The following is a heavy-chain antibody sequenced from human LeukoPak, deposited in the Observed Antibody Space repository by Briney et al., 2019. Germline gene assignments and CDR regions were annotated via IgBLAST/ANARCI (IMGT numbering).Heavy chain of an antibody. V-gene: IGHV4-61*02. CDR2: IYTSGSP. CDR3: ARQAPHYDILTGYGYCCDY. J-gene: IGHJ4*02. CDR1: GGSISSGSYY. Sequence: PSATLSLTCTVAGGSISSGSYYWSWIRQPAGKGLEWIGRIYTSGSPNYNPSLKSRVTISVDTSKNQFSLKLSSVTAADTAVYYCARQAPHYDILTGYGYCCDYCGQGTLVTVSS. D-gene: IGHD3-9*01.